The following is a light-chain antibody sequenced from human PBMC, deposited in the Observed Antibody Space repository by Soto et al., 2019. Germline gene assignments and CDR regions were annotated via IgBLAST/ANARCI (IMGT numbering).Light chain of an antibody. CDR3: QQYNNWPLT. Sequence: EIVMTQSPATLSVSPGERATLSCTASQSVSNNLAWYQQKPGQAPRLLIYGASTRATGIPARFSGSGSGTEFTLTISSLQSEDFAVYYCQQYNNWPLTFGPGTKVDIK. CDR2: GAS. CDR1: QSVSNN. V-gene: IGKV3-15*01. J-gene: IGKJ3*01.